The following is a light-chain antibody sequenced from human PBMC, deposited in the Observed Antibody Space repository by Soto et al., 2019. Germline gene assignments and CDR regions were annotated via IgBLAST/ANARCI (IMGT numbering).Light chain of an antibody. CDR2: DAS. CDR1: QSIRNW. Sequence: DIQMTQSPSTLSASVGDGVTITCRASQSIRNWLAWYQQKPGKAPKLLIYDASNLETGVPSRFSGSGSETEVTLTITSLQPDDVATYYCHQYSSYSTYTFGQVTKLDIK. CDR3: HQYSSYSTYT. J-gene: IGKJ2*01. V-gene: IGKV1-5*01.